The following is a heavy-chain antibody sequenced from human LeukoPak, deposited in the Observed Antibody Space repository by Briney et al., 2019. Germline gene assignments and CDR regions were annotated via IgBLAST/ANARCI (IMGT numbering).Heavy chain of an antibody. CDR1: GFTFSSYS. CDR2: ISSSSSYI. D-gene: IGHD2-8*02. V-gene: IGHV3-21*01. CDR3: ARVQRKQGTDYYMDV. Sequence: GGSLRPSCAASGFTFSSYSMNWVRQAPGKGLEWVSSISSSSSYIYYADSVKGRFTISRDNAKNSLYLQMNSLRAEDTAMYYCARVQRKQGTDYYMDVWGKGTTVTVSS. J-gene: IGHJ6*03.